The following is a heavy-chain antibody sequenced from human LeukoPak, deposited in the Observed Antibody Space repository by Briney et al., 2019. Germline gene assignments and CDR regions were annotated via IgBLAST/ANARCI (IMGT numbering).Heavy chain of an antibody. CDR3: ASGTVRGYYFDY. CDR1: GFTFSSYE. Sequence: GGSLRLSCAASGFTFSSYEMNWVRQAPGKGLEWVSYIGSGGTTIYYADSVRGRLTISRDNAKNSLYLQMNSLRAEDTAVYYCASGTVRGYYFDYWGQGTLVTVSS. V-gene: IGHV3-48*03. D-gene: IGHD1-1*01. CDR2: IGSGGTTI. J-gene: IGHJ4*02.